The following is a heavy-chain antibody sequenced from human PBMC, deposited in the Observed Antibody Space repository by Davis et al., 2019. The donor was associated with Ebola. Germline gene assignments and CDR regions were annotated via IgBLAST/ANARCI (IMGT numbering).Heavy chain of an antibody. CDR1: GFPLSLYW. D-gene: IGHD4-11*01. V-gene: IGHV3-74*01. Sequence: GESLKISCAASGFPLSLYWLHWVRQAPGKGLVWVSRINSDGRTTTYADSVKGRFTISRDNAKNTLYLQMNSLRAEDTAVYYCAREGGTYSNPRFDNWGQGTLVTVSS. J-gene: IGHJ4*02. CDR3: AREGGTYSNPRFDN. CDR2: INSDGRTT.